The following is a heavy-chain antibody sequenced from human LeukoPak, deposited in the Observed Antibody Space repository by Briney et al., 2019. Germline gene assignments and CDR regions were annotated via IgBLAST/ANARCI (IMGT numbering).Heavy chain of an antibody. J-gene: IGHJ4*02. Sequence: ASVKVSCKASGGTFSSYAISWVRQAPGQGLEWMGGIIPIFGTANYAQKFQGRVTITADESTSTAYMEPSSLRSDDTAVYYCARALGEQWLAYHYWGQGTLVTVSS. V-gene: IGHV1-69*01. CDR3: ARALGEQWLAYHY. CDR1: GGTFSSYA. CDR2: IIPIFGTA. D-gene: IGHD6-19*01.